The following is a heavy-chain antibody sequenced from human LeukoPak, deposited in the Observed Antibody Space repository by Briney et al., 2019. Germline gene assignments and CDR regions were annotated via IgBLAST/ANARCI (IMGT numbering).Heavy chain of an antibody. CDR2: IIPIFGTA. V-gene: IGHV1-69*01. D-gene: IGHD3-22*01. CDR1: GGTFSSYA. J-gene: IGHJ6*02. CDR3: ARPVTMIGLYYYYGMDV. Sequence: GSSVKVSCKASGGTFSSYAISWVRQAPGQGLEWMGGIIPIFGTANYAQKFQGRVTITADESTSTAYMELSSLRSEDTAVYYCARPVTMIGLYYYYGMDVWGQGTTVTVSS.